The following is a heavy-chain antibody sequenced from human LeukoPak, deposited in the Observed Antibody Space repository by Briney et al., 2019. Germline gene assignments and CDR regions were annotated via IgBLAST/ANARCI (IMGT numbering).Heavy chain of an antibody. D-gene: IGHD3-10*01. CDR3: ARGGYYGSGNDFRFDP. Sequence: PSQTLSLTCAVSGGSISSSNWWCWVRQPPGKGLEWIGEIYHSGSTNYNPSLKSRLTISVETPKNQFSLKLKSVTAADTAVYYCARGGYYGSGNDFRFDPWGQGTLVTVS. CDR2: IYHSGST. J-gene: IGHJ5*02. V-gene: IGHV4-4*02. CDR1: GGSISSSNW.